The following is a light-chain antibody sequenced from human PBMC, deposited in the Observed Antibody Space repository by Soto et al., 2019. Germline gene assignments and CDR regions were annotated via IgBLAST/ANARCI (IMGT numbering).Light chain of an antibody. CDR2: EGS. Sequence: QSALTQPPSASGSPGQSVTISCTGTSSDIGAFNSISWYQQHPGKAPKLMIYEGSKRPSGVSNRFSGSKSGNTASLTISGLQAEDEADYYCSSYTTTSTLVFGGGTKVTVL. V-gene: IGLV2-14*01. CDR3: SSYTTTSTLV. J-gene: IGLJ3*02. CDR1: SSDIGAFNS.